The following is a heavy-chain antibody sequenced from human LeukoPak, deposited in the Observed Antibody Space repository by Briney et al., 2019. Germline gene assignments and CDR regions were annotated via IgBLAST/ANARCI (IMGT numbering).Heavy chain of an antibody. CDR2: ISANGSST. Sequence: GGSLRLSCAASGFTFDDYGMTWVRQAPGKGLEWVSTISANGSSTYYADSVQGRFTISRDNSDNTLYLQMNGLKAEDTAVYSCAKASWRTTQSFCFGHWGQGTLVTVSS. D-gene: IGHD1-7*01. CDR1: GFTFDDYG. J-gene: IGHJ4*02. CDR3: AKASWRTTQSFCFGH. V-gene: IGHV3-23*01.